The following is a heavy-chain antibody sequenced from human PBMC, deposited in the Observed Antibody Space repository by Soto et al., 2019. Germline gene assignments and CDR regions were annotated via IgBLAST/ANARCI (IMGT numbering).Heavy chain of an antibody. D-gene: IGHD6-13*01. CDR1: VFTVSSFG. Sequence: WWSLRLSCSGSVFTVSSFGMHWVRQAPGKGLEHVSTLSSNGIGTYYADSVKGRFTFSRDTSKNTLYLQMGSLRTEDTAVYYCVKDMGQAAVGIRYPYGLDVWGLGTTVTVSS. CDR3: VKDMGQAAVGIRYPYGLDV. CDR2: LSSNGIGT. J-gene: IGHJ6*02. V-gene: IGHV3-64D*06.